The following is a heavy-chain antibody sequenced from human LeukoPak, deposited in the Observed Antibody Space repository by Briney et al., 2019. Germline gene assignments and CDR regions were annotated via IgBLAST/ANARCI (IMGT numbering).Heavy chain of an antibody. D-gene: IGHD3-3*01. V-gene: IGHV3-7*01. Sequence: GGSLRLSCAASGFTFSSYWMSWVRQAPGKGLEWVANIKQDGSEKYYVGSVRGRFTISRDNAKNSLYLQMNSLRAEDTAVYYCAIIRFLEWLSDDYWSQGTLVTVSS. CDR2: IKQDGSEK. J-gene: IGHJ4*02. CDR3: AIIRFLEWLSDDY. CDR1: GFTFSSYW.